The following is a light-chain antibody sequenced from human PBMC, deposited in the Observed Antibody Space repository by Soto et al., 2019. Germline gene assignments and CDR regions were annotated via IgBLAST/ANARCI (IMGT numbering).Light chain of an antibody. Sequence: QLVLTQPPSASGTPGQRVTISCSGSSSNIGSNYVYWYQQLPGTAPKLLMSTDSQRPSGVPDRFSGSKSGTSASLAISGLRSEDEADYYCAAWDDSLSSYVFGIGTKSPS. J-gene: IGLJ1*01. V-gene: IGLV1-47*01. CDR2: TDS. CDR1: SSNIGSNY. CDR3: AAWDDSLSSYV.